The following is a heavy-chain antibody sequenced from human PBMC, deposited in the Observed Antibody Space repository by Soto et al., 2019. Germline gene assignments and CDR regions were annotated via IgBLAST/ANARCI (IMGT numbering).Heavy chain of an antibody. CDR1: GFTFSSYA. J-gene: IGHJ2*01. V-gene: IGHV3-30-3*01. D-gene: IGHD5-18*01. CDR3: ARDPLWGTAMVLWYFDL. CDR2: ISYDGSNK. Sequence: QVQLVESGGGVVQPGRSLRLSCAASGFTFSSYAMHWVRQAPGKGLEWVAVISYDGSNKYYADSVKGRFTMSRDNSKKTLYLQMNSLRAEDTAVYYCARDPLWGTAMVLWYFDLWGRGTLVTVSS.